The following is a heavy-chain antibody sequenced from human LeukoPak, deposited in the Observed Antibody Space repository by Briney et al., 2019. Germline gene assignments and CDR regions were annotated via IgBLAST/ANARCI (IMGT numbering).Heavy chain of an antibody. D-gene: IGHD5-12*01. Sequence: GGSLRLSCAASGSTISTNSMTWVRQAPGKGLEWVSVIYSGGTTYYADSVKGRFSISRDNSKNTLYLQMNSLRAEDTAVYYCARYDYGRSGFDYWGQGTLVTVSS. CDR3: ARYDYGRSGFDY. CDR1: GSTISTNS. V-gene: IGHV3-66*01. J-gene: IGHJ4*02. CDR2: IYSGGTT.